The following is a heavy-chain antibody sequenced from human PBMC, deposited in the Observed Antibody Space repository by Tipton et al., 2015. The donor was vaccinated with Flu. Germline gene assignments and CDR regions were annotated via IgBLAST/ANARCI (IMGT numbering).Heavy chain of an antibody. CDR1: GGSISTYY. CDR2: TYFTGST. V-gene: IGHV4-59*08. D-gene: IGHD3-10*01. CDR3: ARSYNSGAGSYYGY. J-gene: IGHJ4*02. Sequence: LSLTCTVSGGSISTYYWSWIRQPPGKGLEWIGYTYFTGSTKYSSSLKSRVTISVDTSKNQFSLKLSSVTAADTAVYYCARSYNSGAGSYYGYWGQGTLVTVSS.